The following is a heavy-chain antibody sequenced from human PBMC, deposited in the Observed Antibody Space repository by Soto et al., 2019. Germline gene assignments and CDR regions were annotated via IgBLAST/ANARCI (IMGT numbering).Heavy chain of an antibody. CDR1: GYTFTSYG. Sequence: QVQLVQSGAEVKKPGASVKVSCKASGYTFTSYGLSWVRQAPGQGLEWMGWINANNGNTKYAQKLQGRVTMTTDTTTTTAYMELRSLRSDDTAVYYWARDLKRGVGDYWGQGTLVTVSS. CDR3: ARDLKRGVGDY. CDR2: INANNGNT. V-gene: IGHV1-18*01. J-gene: IGHJ4*02. D-gene: IGHD3-10*01.